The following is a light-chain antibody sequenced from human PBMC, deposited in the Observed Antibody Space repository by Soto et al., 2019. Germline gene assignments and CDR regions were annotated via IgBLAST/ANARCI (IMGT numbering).Light chain of an antibody. Sequence: ENVLTQSPATLSLSPGERATLSCRASQSVSNYVAWYQQKPGQAPRLLIYDASNRATGIPARFSGSGSGTDFTLTISSLEPEDFAVYYCQQHIDWPLTFGGGTKVDIK. CDR2: DAS. J-gene: IGKJ4*01. CDR1: QSVSNY. CDR3: QQHIDWPLT. V-gene: IGKV3-11*01.